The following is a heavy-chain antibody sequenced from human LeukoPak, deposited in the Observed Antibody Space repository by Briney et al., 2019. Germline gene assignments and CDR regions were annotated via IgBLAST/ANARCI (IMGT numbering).Heavy chain of an antibody. CDR2: IYYSGST. J-gene: IGHJ6*02. CDR3: TRDRPPWGYYGMDV. D-gene: IGHD1-26*01. V-gene: IGHV4-59*01. Sequence: SETLSLTCTVSGVTISSYYLSWIRQPPGKGLEWIGYIYYSGSTNYNPSLKSRVTISVGTSNNQSSLKLSSVTAADTAVYYCTRDRPPWGYYGMDVWGQGTTVTVSS. CDR1: GVTISSYY.